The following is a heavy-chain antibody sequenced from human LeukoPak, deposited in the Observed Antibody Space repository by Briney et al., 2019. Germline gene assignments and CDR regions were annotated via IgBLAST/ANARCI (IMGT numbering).Heavy chain of an antibody. V-gene: IGHV1-46*01. J-gene: IGHJ5*02. D-gene: IGHD3-16*02. CDR3: ARGVNMITFGGVIVIPVLWWFDP. CDR1: GYTFTSYY. Sequence: GASVKVSCKXSGYTFTSYYMHWVPQAPGQGLEWMGIINPSGGSTSYSQKFQGRVTMTRDTSTSTVYMELSSLRSEDTAVYYCARGVNMITFGGVIVIPVLWWFDPWAREPWSPSPQ. CDR2: INPSGGST.